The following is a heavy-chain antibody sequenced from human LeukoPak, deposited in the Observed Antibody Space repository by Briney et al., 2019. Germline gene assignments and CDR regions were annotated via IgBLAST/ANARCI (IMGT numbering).Heavy chain of an antibody. J-gene: IGHJ4*02. CDR3: ARSEDDYGDYGAVDY. CDR1: GGSISNTNW. Sequence: SGTLSLTCGVSGGSISNTNWWSWVRQPPGKGLEWIGEIYHSGSTNYNPSLKSRVTISVDKSKNQFSLKLSSVTAADTAVYYCARSEDDYGDYGAVDYWGQGTLVTVSS. CDR2: IYHSGST. V-gene: IGHV4-4*02. D-gene: IGHD4-17*01.